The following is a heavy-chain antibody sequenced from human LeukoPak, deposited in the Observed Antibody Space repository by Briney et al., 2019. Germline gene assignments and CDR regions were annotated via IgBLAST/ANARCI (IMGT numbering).Heavy chain of an antibody. V-gene: IGHV4-59*12. D-gene: IGHD5-18*01. CDR1: GGSISSYY. CDR3: ARDELYTYGYSYFEN. Sequence: SETLSLTCTVSGGSISSYYWSWIRQPPGKGLEWIGYIYYSGSTNYNPSLKSRVTMSVDTSKNQFSLKLRSVTAADTAIYYCARDELYTYGYSYFENWGQGTLVAVSS. J-gene: IGHJ4*02. CDR2: IYYSGST.